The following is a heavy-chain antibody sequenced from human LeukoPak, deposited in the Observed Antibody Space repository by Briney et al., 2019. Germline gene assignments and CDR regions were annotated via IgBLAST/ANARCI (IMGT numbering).Heavy chain of an antibody. CDR3: AHLMVRGVIESDAFDI. CDR1: GFSLSTSGVG. Sequence: SGPTLVKPTQTLTLTCTFSGFSLSTSGVGVGWTRQPPGKALEWLALIYWDDDKRYSPSLESRLTITKDTSKNRVVLTMTNMDPVDTATYYCAHLMVRGVIESDAFDIWGQGTMVTVSS. D-gene: IGHD3-10*01. CDR2: IYWDDDK. J-gene: IGHJ3*02. V-gene: IGHV2-5*02.